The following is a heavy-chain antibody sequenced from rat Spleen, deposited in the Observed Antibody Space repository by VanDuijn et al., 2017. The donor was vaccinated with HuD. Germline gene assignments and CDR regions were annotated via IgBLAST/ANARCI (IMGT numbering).Heavy chain of an antibody. Sequence: EVQLVESGGGLVQPGRSLKLSCAASGFTFSDYYMAWVRQAPKKGLEWVATIIYDGSSTYYRDSVKGRFTISRDNAKSTLYLQMSKLGSEDTAIYYCARGPNYGGWPDYFDFWGQGVMVTVSS. CDR3: ARGPNYGGWPDYFDF. CDR1: GFTFSDYY. CDR2: IIYDGSST. D-gene: IGHD1-11*01. J-gene: IGHJ2*01. V-gene: IGHV5-7*01.